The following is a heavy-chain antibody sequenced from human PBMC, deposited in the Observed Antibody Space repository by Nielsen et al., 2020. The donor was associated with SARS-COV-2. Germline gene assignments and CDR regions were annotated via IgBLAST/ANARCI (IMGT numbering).Heavy chain of an antibody. Sequence: GESLKISCAASGFTFSSYAMHWVRQAPGKGLEWVAVISYDGSNKYYADSVKGRFTISRDNAKNSLYLQMNSLRAEDTALYHCARDVRGVLHDYWYFDLWGRGTLVTVSS. D-gene: IGHD3-10*02. J-gene: IGHJ2*01. CDR3: ARDVRGVLHDYWYFDL. CDR2: ISYDGSNK. CDR1: GFTFSSYA. V-gene: IGHV3-30-3*01.